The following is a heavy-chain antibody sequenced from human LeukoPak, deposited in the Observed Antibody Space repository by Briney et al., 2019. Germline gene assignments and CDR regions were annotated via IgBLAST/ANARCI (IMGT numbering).Heavy chain of an antibody. J-gene: IGHJ2*01. Sequence: PGGSLRLSCAASGFTFSSYGMSWVRQAPGKGLEWVANIKQDGSEKYYVDSVKGRFTISRDNAKNSLYLQMNSLRVEDTAVYYCARGGYYYDSSGFDLWGRGTLVTVSS. CDR3: ARGGYYYDSSGFDL. CDR1: GFTFSSYG. V-gene: IGHV3-7*04. D-gene: IGHD3-22*01. CDR2: IKQDGSEK.